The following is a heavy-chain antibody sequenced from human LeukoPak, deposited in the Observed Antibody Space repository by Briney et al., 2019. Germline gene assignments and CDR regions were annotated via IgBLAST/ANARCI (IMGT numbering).Heavy chain of an antibody. D-gene: IGHD3-3*01. Sequence: GGSLRLSCAASGFTFSSYAMSWVRQAPGNGLEWISAISGSGGSTYYADSVKGRFTISRDNSKNTLYLQMNSLRAEDTAVYYCAKSGSRVFGVDYFDYWGQGTLVTVSS. J-gene: IGHJ4*02. CDR1: GFTFSSYA. CDR2: ISGSGGST. CDR3: AKSGSRVFGVDYFDY. V-gene: IGHV3-23*01.